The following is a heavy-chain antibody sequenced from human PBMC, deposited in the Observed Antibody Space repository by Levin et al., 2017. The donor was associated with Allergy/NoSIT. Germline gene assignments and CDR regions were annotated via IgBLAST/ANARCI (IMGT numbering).Heavy chain of an antibody. J-gene: IGHJ6*03. CDR1: GFTFSSYA. D-gene: IGHD4-17*01. Sequence: GGSLRLSCAASGFTFSSYAMSWVRQAPGKGLEWVSAISGSGGSTYYADSVKGRFTISRDNSKNTLYLQMNSLRAEDTAVYYCAKDGYGEIYYYYYMDVWGKGTTVTVSS. CDR3: AKDGYGEIYYYYYMDV. V-gene: IGHV3-23*01. CDR2: ISGSGGST.